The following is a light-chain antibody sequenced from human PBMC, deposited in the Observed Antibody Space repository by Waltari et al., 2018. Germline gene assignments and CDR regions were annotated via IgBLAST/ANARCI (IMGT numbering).Light chain of an antibody. V-gene: IGLV3-21*04. Sequence: SYVLTQPPSVSVAPGETARITCGGDNIGSYSVHWYQQKPGQAPVLVIFYDRDRPSGIPERVSGSNSGNTATLTISRVEAGDEANYYCQVWHAAIDPGVFGTGTEVTV. CDR2: YDR. CDR1: NIGSYS. CDR3: QVWHAAIDPGV. J-gene: IGLJ1*01.